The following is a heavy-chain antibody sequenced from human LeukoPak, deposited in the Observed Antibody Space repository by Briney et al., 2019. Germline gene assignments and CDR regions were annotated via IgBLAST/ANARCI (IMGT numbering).Heavy chain of an antibody. CDR1: GFTVSSNY. CDR3: ASGDDSSGYYYGLGY. J-gene: IGHJ4*02. D-gene: IGHD3-22*01. CDR2: IYSGGST. Sequence: GGSLRLSCAASGFTVSSNYMSWVRQAPGKGLEWVSVIYSGGSTYYADSVKGRFAISRDNSKNTLQLQMNSLRAEDTAVYYCASGDDSSGYYYGLGYWGQGTLVTVSS. V-gene: IGHV3-53*01.